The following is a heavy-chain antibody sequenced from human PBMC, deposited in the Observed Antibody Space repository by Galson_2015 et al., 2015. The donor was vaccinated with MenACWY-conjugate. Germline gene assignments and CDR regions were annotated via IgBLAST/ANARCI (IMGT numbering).Heavy chain of an antibody. D-gene: IGHD5-18*01. Sequence: SLRLSCAASGFTFSFYWMTWVRHAPGKGLEWVANIKKDASEIHYVDSVKGRFTISRDNAKNSVFLQMNSLRAEDTAVCYCARENSYNYAYAVDYWGQGTLVTVSS. V-gene: IGHV3-7*03. CDR2: IKKDASEI. CDR1: GFTFSFYW. CDR3: ARENSYNYAYAVDY. J-gene: IGHJ4*02.